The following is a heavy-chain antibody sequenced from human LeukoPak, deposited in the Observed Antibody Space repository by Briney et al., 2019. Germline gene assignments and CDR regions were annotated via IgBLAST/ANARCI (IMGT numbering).Heavy chain of an antibody. D-gene: IGHD3-22*01. V-gene: IGHV1-69*13. CDR3: AREWDFDTSGFYYYY. J-gene: IGHJ4*02. CDR1: GGIFSNYA. Sequence: SVKVSCKASGGIFSNYAISWVRQAPGQGLEWMGGIIPIFGTANYAQRFQGRVTITADESTRTAYMELSSLRSEDTAVYYCAREWDFDTSGFYYYYWGQETLVTVSS. CDR2: IIPIFGTA.